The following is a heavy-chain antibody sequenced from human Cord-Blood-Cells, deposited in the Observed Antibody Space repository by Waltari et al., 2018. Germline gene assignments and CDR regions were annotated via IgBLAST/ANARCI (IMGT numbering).Heavy chain of an antibody. V-gene: IGHV1-69*06. CDR1: GGTFSSYA. J-gene: IGHJ3*02. CDR3: AREGGYCTNGVCYMGAAFDI. D-gene: IGHD2-8*01. CDR2: IIPIFGTA. Sequence: QVQLVQSGAEVKKPGSSVMVSCKASGGTFSSYAISWVRPAPGPGLEWMGGIIPIFGTANYAQKFQGRVTITADKSTSTAYMELSSLRSEDTAVYYCAREGGYCTNGVCYMGAAFDIWGQGTMVTVSS.